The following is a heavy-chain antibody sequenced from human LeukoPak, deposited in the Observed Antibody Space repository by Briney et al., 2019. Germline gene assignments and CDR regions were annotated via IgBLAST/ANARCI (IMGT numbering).Heavy chain of an antibody. CDR3: ATAELRFLEWPYDY. V-gene: IGHV1-46*01. Sequence: RASVKVSCKASGYTFTTYYMHWVRQAPGQGLEWMGIINPSGGSTSYAQKFQGRVTMTRDTSTSTAYMELSSLRSEDTAVYYCATAELRFLEWPYDYWGQGTLVTVSS. CDR1: GYTFTTYY. J-gene: IGHJ4*02. D-gene: IGHD3-3*01. CDR2: INPSGGST.